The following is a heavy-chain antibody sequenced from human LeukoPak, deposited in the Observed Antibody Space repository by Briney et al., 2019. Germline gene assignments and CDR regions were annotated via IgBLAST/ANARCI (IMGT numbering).Heavy chain of an antibody. CDR3: AGSGGTMVRGVTFDY. Sequence: KPSQTLSLTCTVSGGSISSGSYYWSWIRQPPGKGLEWIGYIYYSGSTNYNPSLKSRVTISVDTSKNQFSLKLSSVTAADTAVYYCAGSGGTMVRGVTFDYWGQGTLVTVSS. D-gene: IGHD3-10*01. CDR1: GGSISSGSYY. CDR2: IYYSGST. J-gene: IGHJ4*02. V-gene: IGHV4-61*01.